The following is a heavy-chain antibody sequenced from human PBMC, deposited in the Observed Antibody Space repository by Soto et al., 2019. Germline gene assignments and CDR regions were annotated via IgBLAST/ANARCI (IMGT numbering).Heavy chain of an antibody. D-gene: IGHD3-3*01. CDR1: GYTFTSYA. J-gene: IGHJ6*03. V-gene: IGHV1-3*01. Sequence: SGAEVKKPGASVKVSCKASGYTFTSYAMHWVRQAPGQRLEWMGWINAGNGNTKYSQKFQGRVAITRDTSASTAYMELSSLRSEDTAVYYCASGYDFWSGGAYMDVWGKGTTVTVSS. CDR2: INAGNGNT. CDR3: ASGYDFWSGGAYMDV.